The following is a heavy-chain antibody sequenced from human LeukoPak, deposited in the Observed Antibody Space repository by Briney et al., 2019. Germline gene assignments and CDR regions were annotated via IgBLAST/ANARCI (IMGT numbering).Heavy chain of an antibody. CDR3: TTGDGT. J-gene: IGHJ3*01. Sequence: GGSLRLSCVVSGFTFSNAWMNWVRQAPGKGLEWVGRIRSRINGGTADYVGPVTGRFTISRDDSRNTLYLQMNSLKIEDTAVYYCTTGDGTWGQGTMVTVSS. CDR2: IRSRINGGTA. V-gene: IGHV3-15*01. CDR1: GFTFSNAW.